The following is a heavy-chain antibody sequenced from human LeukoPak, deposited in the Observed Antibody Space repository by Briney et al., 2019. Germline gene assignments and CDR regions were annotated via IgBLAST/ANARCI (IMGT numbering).Heavy chain of an antibody. J-gene: IGHJ3*02. Sequence: PGGSLRLSCAASGLTFSSYWMSWVRQAPGKGLEWVATIKQDGSEKHYVDSVTGRFTISRDNTKNSLYLQMNSLRADDTAVYYCARDLAGPPQEAFDIWGQGTMVTVSS. V-gene: IGHV3-7*01. CDR2: IKQDGSEK. CDR1: GLTFSSYW. CDR3: ARDLAGPPQEAFDI.